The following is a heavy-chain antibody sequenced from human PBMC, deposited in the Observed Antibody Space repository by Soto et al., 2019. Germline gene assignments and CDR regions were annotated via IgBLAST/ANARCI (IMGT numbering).Heavy chain of an antibody. CDR2: IYYSGST. Sequence: VQLQESGPGLLKPSETLSLTCPVSVGSVRRVSYYWGWIRHPPGKGLEWIGYIYYSGSTNYNPSLKSRVTISVDTSKNQFSLKLSSVTAADTAVYYCARGDYDSSGYYPVDYWGQGTLVTVSS. J-gene: IGHJ4*02. D-gene: IGHD3-22*01. CDR1: VGSVRRVSYY. CDR3: ARGDYDSSGYYPVDY. V-gene: IGHV4-61*01.